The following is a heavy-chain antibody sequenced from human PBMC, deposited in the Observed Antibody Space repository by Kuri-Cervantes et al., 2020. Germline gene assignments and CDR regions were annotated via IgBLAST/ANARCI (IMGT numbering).Heavy chain of an antibody. CDR3: AGEYRGLDAFDI. CDR1: GYTFTGYY. D-gene: IGHD5-12*01. J-gene: IGHJ3*02. Sequence: ASVKVSCKASGYTFTGYYMHWVRQAPGQGLEWMGWINPNSGGTNYAQKFQGRVTMTRDTSTSTVYMELSSLRSEDTAVYYCAGEYRGLDAFDIWGQGTMVTVSS. CDR2: INPNSGGT. V-gene: IGHV1-2*02.